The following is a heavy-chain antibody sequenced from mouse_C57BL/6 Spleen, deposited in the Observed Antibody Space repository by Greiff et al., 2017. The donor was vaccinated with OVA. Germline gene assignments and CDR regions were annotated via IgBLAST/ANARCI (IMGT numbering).Heavy chain of an antibody. D-gene: IGHD1-1*01. V-gene: IGHV3-6*01. CDR2: ISYDGSN. J-gene: IGHJ3*01. CDR3: ASYYGAWFAY. Sequence: EVQLQESGPGLVKPSQSLSLTCSVPGYSITSGYYWNWIRQFPGNKLEWMGYISYDGSNNYNPSLKNRISITRDTSKNQFFLKLNSVTTEDTATYYCASYYGAWFAYWGQGTLVTVSA. CDR1: GYSITSGYY.